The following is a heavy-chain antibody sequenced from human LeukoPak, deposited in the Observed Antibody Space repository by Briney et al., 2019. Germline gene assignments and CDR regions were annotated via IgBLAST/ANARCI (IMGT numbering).Heavy chain of an antibody. J-gene: IGHJ6*02. CDR3: ARNAGHQLSRRNYYAMDV. Sequence: SETLSLTCTVSGGSISSSSYYWGWIRQPPGKGLEWIGSIYSGGSSYYNPSLKSRVSISVDTSNNQFSLKVNSVTAADTAVYYCARNAGHQLSRRNYYAMDVWGQGTTVTVSS. CDR1: GGSISSSSYY. D-gene: IGHD2-2*01. CDR2: IYSGGSS. V-gene: IGHV4-39*07.